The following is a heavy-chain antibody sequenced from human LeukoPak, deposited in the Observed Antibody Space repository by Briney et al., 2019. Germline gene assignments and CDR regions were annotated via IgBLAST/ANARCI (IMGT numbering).Heavy chain of an antibody. J-gene: IGHJ6*03. CDR2: IHYTGSP. CDR1: GSSISSFY. Sequence: SETLSLTCSVSGSSISSFYWSWIRHSPGRGLEWIGYIHYTGSPNYNPSLRGRVTISLDRSQNQFSLNLTSVTAADTALYYCAREMILPVTRYHFYYMDVWGRGTAVTVSS. D-gene: IGHD2-2*01. V-gene: IGHV4-59*01. CDR3: AREMILPVTRYHFYYMDV.